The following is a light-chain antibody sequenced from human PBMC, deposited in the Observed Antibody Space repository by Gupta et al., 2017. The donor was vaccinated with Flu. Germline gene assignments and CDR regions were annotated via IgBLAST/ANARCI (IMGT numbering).Light chain of an antibody. CDR2: KAY. Sequence: TQTTQSPPTLSASIGDRVTITCRASQSVSSWLAWYQQKPGKAPNLLSYKAYNLESGVPPRFAGSGSGTDFTLTISSLQPEDFATYYCQQYRIYPFTFGQGTKLEIK. V-gene: IGKV1-5*03. CDR3: QQYRIYPFT. CDR1: QSVSSW. J-gene: IGKJ2*01.